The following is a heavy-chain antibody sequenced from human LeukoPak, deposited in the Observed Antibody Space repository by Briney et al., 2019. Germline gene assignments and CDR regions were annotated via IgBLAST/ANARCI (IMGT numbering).Heavy chain of an antibody. CDR1: GFTFSGYG. V-gene: IGHV3-33*06. CDR2: IWYDGSNK. J-gene: IGHJ4*02. CDR3: AKDLNGSGFGY. D-gene: IGHD6-19*01. Sequence: GRSLRLSCAASGFTFSGYGMHWVRQAPGKGLEWVAVIWYDGSNKYYADSVKGRFTISRDNSKNTLYLQMNSLRAEDTAVYYCAKDLNGSGFGYWGQGTLVTVSS.